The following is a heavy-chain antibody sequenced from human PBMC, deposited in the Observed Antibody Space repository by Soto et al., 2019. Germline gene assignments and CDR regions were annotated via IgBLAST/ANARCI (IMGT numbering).Heavy chain of an antibody. V-gene: IGHV1-2*04. J-gene: IGHJ6*03. CDR3: ARESGGATATLDYYYFYMDV. Sequence: QVQLVQSGAEVRKPGASVTVSCRSSGDSFNDYYIHWVRQAPGQGFELMGWINPNGGGTKYAQKFQGWVSMTRDTSIRTVYMQLSRLRSADTAVYYCARESGGATATLDYYYFYMDVWGTGTTVTVSS. CDR2: INPNGGGT. D-gene: IGHD5-12*01. CDR1: GDSFNDYY.